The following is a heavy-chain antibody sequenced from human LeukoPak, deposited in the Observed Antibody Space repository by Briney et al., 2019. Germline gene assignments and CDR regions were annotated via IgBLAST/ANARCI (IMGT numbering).Heavy chain of an antibody. D-gene: IGHD3-3*01. Sequence: PSETLSLTCAVSGYSISSGYYWGWIRQSPGKGLEWIGYIYPSGSTDYNPSLKSRVTMSTDTSKNQISLKLTSVTAADTAVYFCARQATLLAGRLEAGGFDIWGRGTMVTVSS. V-gene: IGHV4-38-2*01. CDR1: GYSISSGYY. CDR2: IYPSGST. CDR3: ARQATLLAGRLEAGGFDI. J-gene: IGHJ3*02.